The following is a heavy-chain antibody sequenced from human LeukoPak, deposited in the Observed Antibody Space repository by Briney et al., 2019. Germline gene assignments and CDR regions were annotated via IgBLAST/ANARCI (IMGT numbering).Heavy chain of an antibody. CDR1: GGSFSGYY. CDR2: IYSGGST. D-gene: IGHD3-16*01. J-gene: IGHJ4*02. V-gene: IGHV3-66*01. Sequence: ETLSLTCAVSGGSFSGYYWSWVRQAPGKGLEWVSVIYSGGSTYYADSVKGRFTISRDNSKNTLYLQMNSLRAEDTAVYYCARALTDYWGQGTLVTVSS. CDR3: ARALTDY.